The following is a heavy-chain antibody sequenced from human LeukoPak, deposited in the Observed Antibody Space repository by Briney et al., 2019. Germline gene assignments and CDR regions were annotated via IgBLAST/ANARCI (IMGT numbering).Heavy chain of an antibody. CDR3: ATYGSGRRVDY. J-gene: IGHJ4*02. D-gene: IGHD3-10*01. V-gene: IGHV4-59*02. Sequence: PSETLSLTCTVSGGSVSTYYRSWIRQPPGKGLEWVGYVYYSGNTNYNPSLKSRVTISVDTSKKQFSLKLSSVTAADTAVYYCATYGSGRRVDYWGQGILVTVSS. CDR1: GGSVSTYY. CDR2: VYYSGNT.